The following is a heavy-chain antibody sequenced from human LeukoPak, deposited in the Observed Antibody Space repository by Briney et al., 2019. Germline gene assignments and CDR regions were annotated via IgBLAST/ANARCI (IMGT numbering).Heavy chain of an antibody. V-gene: IGHV1-2*02. Sequence: ASVKVSCKASGYTFTAYFMHWVRQAPGQGPEWMGWINPKSGGTNFALKFQGRVTMTRDTSISTAYMELRRLRSDDAAVYYCARDYVGMSTIRDFGYWGQGTLVTVSS. J-gene: IGHJ4*02. CDR2: INPKSGGT. CDR3: ARDYVGMSTIRDFGY. D-gene: IGHD5-24*01. CDR1: GYTFTAYF.